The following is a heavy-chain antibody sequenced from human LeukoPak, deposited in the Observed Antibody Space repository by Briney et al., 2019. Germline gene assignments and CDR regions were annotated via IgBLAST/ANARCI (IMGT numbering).Heavy chain of an antibody. CDR2: INHSGNT. J-gene: IGHJ5*02. Sequence: SETLSLTCAVYGGSFSLYYWTWIRQSPGKGLEWIGEINHSGNTNYNPSLKSRVTISVDTSKNQFSLQVTSVTAADTAVYYCARIRLYYYGSGSYYQNWFDPWGQGTLVTVSS. D-gene: IGHD3-10*01. CDR1: GGSFSLYY. V-gene: IGHV4-34*01. CDR3: ARIRLYYYGSGSYYQNWFDP.